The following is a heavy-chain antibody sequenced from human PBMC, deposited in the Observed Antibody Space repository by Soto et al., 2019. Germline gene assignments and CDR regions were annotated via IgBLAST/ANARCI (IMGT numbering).Heavy chain of an antibody. CDR2: INPNSGGT. CDR1: GYTFTGYY. D-gene: IGHD3-3*01. CDR3: ARERAPYDSLAGDAFAI. Sequence: QVQLVQSGAEVKKPGASVKVSCKASGYTFTGYYMHWVRQAPGQGLEWMGWINPNSGGTNYAQKFQGWVTMTRDTSISTAYMELSRLRSDDTSVYYCARERAPYDSLAGDAFAIWGQGTIVTVSS. J-gene: IGHJ3*02. V-gene: IGHV1-2*04.